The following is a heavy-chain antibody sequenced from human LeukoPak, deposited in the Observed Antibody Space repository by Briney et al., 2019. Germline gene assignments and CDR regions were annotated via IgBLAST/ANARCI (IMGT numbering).Heavy chain of an antibody. Sequence: SETLSLTCAIYGGSFSGYYWSWIRQPPGKGLEWIGEINHRGSTNYNPSLKSRVTISVDTSRNSFSLELSSVTAADTAVYYCARDTVGATFPGAFDIWGQGTMVTVSS. CDR3: ARDTVGATFPGAFDI. J-gene: IGHJ3*02. D-gene: IGHD1-26*01. CDR2: INHRGST. CDR1: GGSFSGYY. V-gene: IGHV4-34*01.